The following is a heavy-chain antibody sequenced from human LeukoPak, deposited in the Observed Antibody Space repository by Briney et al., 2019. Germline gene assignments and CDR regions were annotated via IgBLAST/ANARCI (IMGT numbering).Heavy chain of an antibody. V-gene: IGHV3-23*01. CDR3: AARPRMPPRFDN. Sequence: GGSLRLSCAASGFTFSNYDMSWVRQAPGKGLEWVSVISGRGGSTYYADSVKGRFTISRDNSKSTLYLQMNSLRAEDTAIYYCAARPRMPPRFDNWGQGTLVTVSS. CDR1: GFTFSNYD. J-gene: IGHJ4*02. CDR2: ISGRGGST. D-gene: IGHD2-2*01.